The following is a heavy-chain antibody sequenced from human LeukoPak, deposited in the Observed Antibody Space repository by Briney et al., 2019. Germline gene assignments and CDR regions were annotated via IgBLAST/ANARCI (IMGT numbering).Heavy chain of an antibody. J-gene: IGHJ3*02. V-gene: IGHV1-69*05. CDR2: IIPIFGTA. Sequence: SVKVSCKASGGTFSSYAISWVRQAPGQGLEWMGGIIPIFGTANYAQKFQGRVTITTDESTSTAYMELSSLRSKDTAVYYCARGRCSSTSCYKSLYAFDIWGQGTMVTVSS. D-gene: IGHD2-2*02. CDR1: GGTFSSYA. CDR3: ARGRCSSTSCYKSLYAFDI.